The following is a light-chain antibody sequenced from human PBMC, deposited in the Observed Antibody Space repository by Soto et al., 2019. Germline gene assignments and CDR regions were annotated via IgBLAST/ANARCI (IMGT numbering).Light chain of an antibody. CDR3: QEYNSAPWT. J-gene: IGKJ1*01. V-gene: IGKV1-27*01. Sequence: DIQMTQSPSSLSASVGDRVTITCRASQGISNFLAWYQQKPGKVPKLLIYAASTLQSGVPSRFSGSGSGTDFTLTITSLQPEDVATYYCQEYNSAPWTFCQGTMVEIK. CDR1: QGISNF. CDR2: AAS.